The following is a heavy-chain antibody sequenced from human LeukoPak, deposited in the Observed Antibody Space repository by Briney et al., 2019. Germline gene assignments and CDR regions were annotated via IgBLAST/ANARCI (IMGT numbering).Heavy chain of an antibody. CDR1: GFTFDDYA. V-gene: IGHV3-9*03. J-gene: IGHJ3*02. CDR3: AKDNTAMANDAFDI. CDR2: ISGNSGSI. D-gene: IGHD5-18*01. Sequence: GRSLRLSCAASGFTFDDYAMHWVRQAPGKGLEWVSGISGNSGSIGYADSVKGRFTISRDNAKNSLYLQMNSLRAEDMALYYCAKDNTAMANDAFDIWGQGTMVTVSS.